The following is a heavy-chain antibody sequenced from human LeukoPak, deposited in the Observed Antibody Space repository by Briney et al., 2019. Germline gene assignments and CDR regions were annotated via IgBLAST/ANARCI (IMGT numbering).Heavy chain of an antibody. J-gene: IGHJ4*02. CDR2: ISSSSSYI. Sequence: GGSLRLSCAASGFTFSSYSMNWVRQAAGKGLEWVSSISSSSSYIYYADSVKGRFTISRDNAKNSLYLQMNSLRAEDTAVYYCARALKVGATLDYWGQGTLVTVSS. D-gene: IGHD1-26*01. CDR3: ARALKVGATLDY. V-gene: IGHV3-21*01. CDR1: GFTFSSYS.